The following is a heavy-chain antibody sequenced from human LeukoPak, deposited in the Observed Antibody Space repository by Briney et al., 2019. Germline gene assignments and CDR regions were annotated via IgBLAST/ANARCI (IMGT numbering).Heavy chain of an antibody. CDR1: GFTFSNSW. CDR2: ITSKSAGGTT. Sequence: GGSLRLSCAASGFTFSNSWMSWVRQAPGKGLEWVARITSKSAGGTTDYAAPVKVRFTISRDDSKNTLSLVMNSLKTEDTAVYYCTTDRFCWGQGTLVTVSS. D-gene: IGHD3-3*01. V-gene: IGHV3-15*01. CDR3: TTDRFC. J-gene: IGHJ4*02.